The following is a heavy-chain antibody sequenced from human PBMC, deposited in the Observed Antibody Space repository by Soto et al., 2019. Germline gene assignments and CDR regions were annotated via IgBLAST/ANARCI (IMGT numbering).Heavy chain of an antibody. D-gene: IGHD2-15*01. Sequence: VASVKVSCKASGYTFTSYGISWVRQAPGQGLEWMGWISAYNGNTNYAQKLQGRVTMTTDTSTSTAYMELRSLRSDDTAVYYCARVDIVVVVSYYGMDVWGQGTTVTVSS. V-gene: IGHV1-18*01. J-gene: IGHJ6*02. CDR1: GYTFTSYG. CDR2: ISAYNGNT. CDR3: ARVDIVVVVSYYGMDV.